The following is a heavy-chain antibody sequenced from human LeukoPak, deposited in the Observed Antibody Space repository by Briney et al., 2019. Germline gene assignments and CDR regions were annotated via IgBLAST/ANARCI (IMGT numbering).Heavy chain of an antibody. J-gene: IGHJ4*02. Sequence: GGSLRLYCAASGFTFSSYSMNWVRQAPGKGLEWVSSISSSSSYIYYADSVKGRFTISRDNAKNSLYLQMNSLRAEDTAVYYCARDLHDDYGDYWGQGTLVTVSS. V-gene: IGHV3-21*01. D-gene: IGHD3-3*01. CDR1: GFTFSSYS. CDR3: ARDLHDDYGDY. CDR2: ISSSSSYI.